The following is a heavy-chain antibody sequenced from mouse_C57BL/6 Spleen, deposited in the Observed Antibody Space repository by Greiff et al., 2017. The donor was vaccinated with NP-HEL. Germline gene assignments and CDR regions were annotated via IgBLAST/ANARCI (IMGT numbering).Heavy chain of an antibody. CDR3: ARLVTTRDWYFDV. CDR2: IDPSDSYT. CDR1: GYTFTSYW. D-gene: IGHD2-2*01. V-gene: IGHV1-69*01. J-gene: IGHJ1*03. Sequence: VQLQQPGAELVMPGASVKLSCKASGYTFTSYWMHWVKQRPGQGLEWIGEIDPSDSYTNYNQKFKGKSTLTVDKSSSTAYMQLSSLTSEDSAVYYCARLVTTRDWYFDVWGTGTTVTVSS.